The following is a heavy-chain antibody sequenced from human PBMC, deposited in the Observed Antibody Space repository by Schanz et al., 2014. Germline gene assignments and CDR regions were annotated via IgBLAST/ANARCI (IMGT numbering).Heavy chain of an antibody. CDR2: VSSDGNND. J-gene: IGHJ2*01. V-gene: IGHV3-30*03. CDR3: ARNRGSGGQNWYFDL. CDR1: GFTFSTHA. Sequence: VQLVESGGGLVQPGGSLRLSCAASGFTFSTHAMHWVRQAPGKGLEWVALVSSDGNNDYYTDSVKGRFTISRDNSKNTLYLQMTSLRADDTAVYYCARNRGSGGQNWYFDLWGRGTLVTVSS. D-gene: IGHD1-26*01.